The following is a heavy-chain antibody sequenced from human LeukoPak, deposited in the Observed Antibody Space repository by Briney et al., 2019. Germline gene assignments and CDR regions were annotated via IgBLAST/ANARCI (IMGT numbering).Heavy chain of an antibody. D-gene: IGHD6-19*01. J-gene: IGHJ4*02. CDR2: ISGSGGST. V-gene: IGHV3-23*01. Sequence: PGGSLRLSCAASGFTFSSYAMSWVRQAPGKGLEWVSAISGSGGSTYDADSVKGRFTISRDNSKNTLFLQMNRLRPEDTAVYYCAKIPVSYSSGWSNFDYWGQGTLVTVSP. CDR3: AKIPVSYSSGWSNFDY. CDR1: GFTFSSYA.